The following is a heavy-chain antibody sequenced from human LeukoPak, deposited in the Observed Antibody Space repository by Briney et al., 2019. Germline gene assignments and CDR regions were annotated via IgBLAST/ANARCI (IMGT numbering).Heavy chain of an antibody. CDR2: IIPIFGTA. V-gene: IGHV1-69*13. CDR1: GGTFSSYA. CDR3: ARDIDSGSSEFDY. D-gene: IGHD1-26*01. Sequence: ASVKVSCKASGGTFSSYAISWVRQAPGQGLEWMGGIIPIFGTANYAQKFQGRVTITGDESTSTAYMELSSLRSEDTAVYYCARDIDSGSSEFDYWGQGTLVTVSS. J-gene: IGHJ4*02.